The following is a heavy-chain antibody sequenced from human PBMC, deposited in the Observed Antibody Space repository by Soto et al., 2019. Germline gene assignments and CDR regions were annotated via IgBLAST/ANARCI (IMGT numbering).Heavy chain of an antibody. J-gene: IGHJ4*01. CDR2: VYYTGTT. CDR3: ARLGDYYQTFDY. D-gene: IGHD3-22*01. Sequence: PSETLSLTCSVSGSPISSYYWSWFRQPPGQGLEWLGYVYYTGTTTYNPSLKSRLTIPLDTSKTQFSLKLGSVTAADTAVYYCARLGDYYQTFDYWGQGALVTVSS. CDR1: GSPISSYY. V-gene: IGHV4-59*08.